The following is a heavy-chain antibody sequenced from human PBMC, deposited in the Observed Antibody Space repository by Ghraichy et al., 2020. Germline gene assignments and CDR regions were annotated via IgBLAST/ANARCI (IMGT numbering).Heavy chain of an antibody. V-gene: IGHV4-34*01. Sequence: GSLRLSCSVYGGTLSGYYWSWIRQAPGKGLEWIAEINQSGNTNHNPSLMSRVTMSIDTSKNQISLKLSFVTAADTTVYYCARVEGYYYYYMDVWGRGTTVTVSS. J-gene: IGHJ6*03. CDR1: GGTLSGYY. CDR2: INQSGNT. CDR3: ARVEGYYYYYMDV.